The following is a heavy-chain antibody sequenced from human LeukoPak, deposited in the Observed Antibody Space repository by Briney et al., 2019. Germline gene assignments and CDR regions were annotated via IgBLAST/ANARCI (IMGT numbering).Heavy chain of an antibody. D-gene: IGHD3-22*01. CDR3: ARRGYYDSSGYYYGVHAFDI. CDR1: GGSISNYY. V-gene: IGHV4-59*01. CDR2: IYYSGST. J-gene: IGHJ3*02. Sequence: SETLSLTCTVSGGSISNYYWSWIRQPPGKGLEWIGYIYYSGSTNYNPSLKSRVTISVDTSKNQFSLKLSPVTAADTAVYYCARRGYYDSSGYYYGVHAFDIWGQGTMVTVSS.